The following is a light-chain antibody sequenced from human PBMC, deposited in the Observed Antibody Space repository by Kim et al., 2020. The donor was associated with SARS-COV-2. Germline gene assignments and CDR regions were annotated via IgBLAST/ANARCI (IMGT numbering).Light chain of an antibody. CDR1: SSDVGGYNT. CDR2: DVA. J-gene: IGLJ2*01. Sequence: GQSYTISCTGTSSDVGGYNTVSWYQQHPGKAPNLVTYDVADRPSGLSNRFSGSKSGNTASLTISGLQAEDEADYYCSSYSSNTTMVFGGGTQLTVL. CDR3: SSYSSNTTMV. V-gene: IGLV2-14*03.